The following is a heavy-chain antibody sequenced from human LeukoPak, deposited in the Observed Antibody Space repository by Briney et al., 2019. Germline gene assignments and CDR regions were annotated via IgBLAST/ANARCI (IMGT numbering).Heavy chain of an antibody. CDR2: IYTSGST. CDR1: GGSISSSSYY. V-gene: IGHV4-39*07. D-gene: IGHD2-2*01. CDR3: ARGRGYCSSTSCGNWFDP. Sequence: SETLSLTCTVSGGSISSSSYYWGWIRQPPGKGLEWIGSIYTSGSTNYNPSLKSRVTISVDTSKNQFSLKLSSVTAADTAVYYCARGRGYCSSTSCGNWFDPWGQGTLVTVSS. J-gene: IGHJ5*02.